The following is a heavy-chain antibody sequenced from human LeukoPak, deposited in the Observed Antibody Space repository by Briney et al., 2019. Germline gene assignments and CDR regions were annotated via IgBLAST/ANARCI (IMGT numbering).Heavy chain of an antibody. Sequence: GGSLRLSCAASGFTFSSYEMNWVRQAPGKGLEWVSYISSSGSTIYYADSVKGRFTIFRDNAKNSLYLQMNSLRTEDTALYYCAKDISPGRGWYYMDVWGKGSTVTVSS. V-gene: IGHV3-48*03. CDR1: GFTFSSYE. D-gene: IGHD1-14*01. CDR2: ISSSGSTI. CDR3: AKDISPGRGWYYMDV. J-gene: IGHJ6*03.